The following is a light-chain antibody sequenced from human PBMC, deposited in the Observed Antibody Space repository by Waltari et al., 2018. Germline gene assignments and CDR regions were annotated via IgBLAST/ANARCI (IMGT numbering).Light chain of an antibody. CDR1: QSVLYSSNNKNY. CDR3: QQYYSTLMYT. V-gene: IGKV4-1*01. CDR2: GAS. Sequence: DIVMTQSPDSLAVSLGERATINCKSSQSVLYSSNNKNYLAWYQQKPGQPPKRPDYGASNRESGVPDRVSGSGSGTDFTLTISSLQAEDVAVYYCQQYYSTLMYTFGQGTKLEIK. J-gene: IGKJ2*01.